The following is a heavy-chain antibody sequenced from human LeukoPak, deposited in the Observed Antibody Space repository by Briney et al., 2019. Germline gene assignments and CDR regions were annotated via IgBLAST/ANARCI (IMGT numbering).Heavy chain of an antibody. CDR2: ISGSSGTI. CDR1: GFTFSSYS. D-gene: IGHD3-16*01. J-gene: IGHJ6*03. CDR3: ARRSEFGVLYYMDI. Sequence: GGSLRLSCVASGFTFSSYSMNWVRQALGKGLEWVSYISGSSGTIYYADSVKGRFTISRDNAKNSLYLQMNSLRAEDTAVYYCARRSEFGVLYYMDIWGKGTTVTVSS. V-gene: IGHV3-48*01.